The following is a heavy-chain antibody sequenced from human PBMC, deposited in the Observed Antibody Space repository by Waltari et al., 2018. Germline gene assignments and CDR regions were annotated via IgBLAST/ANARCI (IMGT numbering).Heavy chain of an antibody. CDR1: GYTFTTGNRFGGQY. V-gene: IGHV1-2*06. J-gene: IGHJ4*02. Sequence: QVQLVQSGAEVKNPGASVKVSCMTSGYTFTTGNRFGGQYIHWVRQDPGIGPEWLRRIHPTGGGTKYAQKFQGRVTVTSDTSITTAYMELTSLRSDDTAVYYCARGGIGGNFDFWGQGSLVTVST. CDR3: ARGGIGGNFDF. D-gene: IGHD2-15*01. CDR2: IHPTGGGT.